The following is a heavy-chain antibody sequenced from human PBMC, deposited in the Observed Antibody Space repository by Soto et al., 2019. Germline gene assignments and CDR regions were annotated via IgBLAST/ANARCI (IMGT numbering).Heavy chain of an antibody. J-gene: IGHJ4*02. Sequence: QVQLVHSGAEVQKTGSSVKVSCKASGGTFSSYAISWVRQAPGQGLEWMGGIIPIFGTANYAQKFQGRVTITADESTSTAYMELSSLRYEDKAVYYCARGAVARVSSSWYSVDYLGQGTLVTVSS. CDR3: ARGAVARVSSSWYSVDY. D-gene: IGHD6-13*01. V-gene: IGHV1-69*01. CDR1: GGTFSSYA. CDR2: IIPIFGTA.